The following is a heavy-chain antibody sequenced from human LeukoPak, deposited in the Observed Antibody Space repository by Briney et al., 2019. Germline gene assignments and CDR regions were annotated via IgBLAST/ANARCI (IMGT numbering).Heavy chain of an antibody. V-gene: IGHV1-18*01. CDR1: GYTFTSYG. Sequence: ASVKVSCKASGYTFTSYGISWVRQAPGQGLEWMGWINAYNGNTNYAQKLQGRVTMTTDTSTSTAYMELRSLRSDDTAVYYCARDHGSSAYYYYGMDVWGQGTTVTVSS. D-gene: IGHD3-10*01. CDR2: INAYNGNT. CDR3: ARDHGSSAYYYYGMDV. J-gene: IGHJ6*02.